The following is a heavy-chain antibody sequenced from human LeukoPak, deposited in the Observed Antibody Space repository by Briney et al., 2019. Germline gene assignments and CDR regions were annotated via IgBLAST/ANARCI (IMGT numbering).Heavy chain of an antibody. J-gene: IGHJ3*02. D-gene: IGHD1-1*01. CDR2: AYYRSKWYF. CDR3: AVTRPEKGAFDI. Sequence: SPTLSLTFAISGDSVSSNTSTWTWVRQSPSRGLEWLGRAYYRSKWYFGYAVSVESRITINPDPSKNQFSLQLISVTPEDTAVYYCAVTRPEKGAFDIWGRGTMVTVSS. CDR1: GDSVSSNTST. V-gene: IGHV6-1*01.